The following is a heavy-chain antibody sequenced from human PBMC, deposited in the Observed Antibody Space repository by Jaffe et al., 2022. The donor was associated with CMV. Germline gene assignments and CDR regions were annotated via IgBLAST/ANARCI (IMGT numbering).Heavy chain of an antibody. J-gene: IGHJ6*03. CDR1: GGSFSGYY. CDR2: INHSGST. V-gene: IGHV4-34*01. D-gene: IGHD1-7*01. CDR3: ARGAGTSLSTSEEYYYYYYMDV. Sequence: QVQLQQWGAGLLKPSETLSLTCAVYGGSFSGYYWSWIRQPPGKGLEWIGEINHSGSTNYNPSLKSRVTISVDTSKNQFSLKLSSVTAADTAVYYCARGAGTSLSTSEEYYYYYYMDVWGKGTTVTVSS.